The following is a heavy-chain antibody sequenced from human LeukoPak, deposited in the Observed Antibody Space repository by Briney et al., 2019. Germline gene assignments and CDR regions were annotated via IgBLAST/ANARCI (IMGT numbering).Heavy chain of an antibody. Sequence: GWSLRLSCAASGFTFSSYAMSWVRQAPGKGLEWVSAISGSGGSTYYADSVKGRFTISRDNSKNTLYLQMNSLRAEDTAVYYCAKLWVMITFGGVIDIEAPGSSGDYWGQGTLVTVSS. CDR3: AKLWVMITFGGVIDIEAPGSSGDY. CDR1: GFTFSSYA. CDR2: ISGSGGST. D-gene: IGHD3-16*02. J-gene: IGHJ4*02. V-gene: IGHV3-23*01.